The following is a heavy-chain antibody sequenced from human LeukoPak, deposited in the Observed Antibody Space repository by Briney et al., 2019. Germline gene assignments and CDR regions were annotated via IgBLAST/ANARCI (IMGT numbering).Heavy chain of an antibody. CDR3: ARGDRGRFDP. J-gene: IGHJ5*02. CDR1: GYSISSGYY. Sequence: SETLSLTCTVSGYSISSGYYWGWIRQPPGKGLEWIGSIYHSGSTNYNPSLKSRVTISVDTSKNQFSLKLSSVTAADTAVYYCARGDRGRFDPWGQGTLVTVSS. V-gene: IGHV4-38-2*02. CDR2: IYHSGST.